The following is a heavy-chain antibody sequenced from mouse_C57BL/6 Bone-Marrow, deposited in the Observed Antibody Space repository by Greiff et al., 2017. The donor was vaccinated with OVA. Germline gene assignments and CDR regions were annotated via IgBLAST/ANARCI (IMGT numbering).Heavy chain of an antibody. V-gene: IGHV1-18*01. J-gene: IGHJ1*03. Sequence: VQLQQSGPELVKPGASVKIPCKASGYTFTDYNMDWVKQSHGKSLEWIGDINPNNGGTIYNQKFKGKATLTVDKSSSTAYMELRSLTSEDTAVYYCARGIYYYGSSYVLYWYFDVWGTGTTVTVSS. CDR2: INPNNGGT. CDR1: GYTFTDYN. CDR3: ARGIYYYGSSYVLYWYFDV. D-gene: IGHD1-1*01.